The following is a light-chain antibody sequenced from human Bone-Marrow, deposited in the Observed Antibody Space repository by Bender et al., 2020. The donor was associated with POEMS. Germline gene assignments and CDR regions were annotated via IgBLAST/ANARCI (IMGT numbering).Light chain of an antibody. CDR3: TTWDGSLRGVV. J-gene: IGLJ2*01. V-gene: IGLV1-47*01. CDR1: SSNIGRNY. CDR2: KNN. Sequence: QSVLTQPPSASATPGQRVTISCSGSSSNIGRNYVYWYQQLAGTAPKLLIYKNNQRPSGVPDRFSGSKSGTSASLAISGLRSEDEADYYCTTWDGSLRGVVFGGGTKLTVL.